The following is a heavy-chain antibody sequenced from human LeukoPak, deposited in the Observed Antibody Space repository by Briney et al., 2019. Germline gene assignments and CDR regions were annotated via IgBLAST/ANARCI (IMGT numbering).Heavy chain of an antibody. D-gene: IGHD3-22*01. V-gene: IGHV3-23*01. J-gene: IGHJ3*02. CDR3: ARDNHVISGYYYAFDI. CDR2: ISAVFPNT. Sequence: PGGSLRLSCAASGFTFDNYVMAWFRQAPGKGLEWVSTISAVFPNTYSADSVKGRFTISRDNSKSTLYLQMNSLRADDTAVYYCARDNHVISGYYYAFDIWGRGTMVTVSS. CDR1: GFTFDNYV.